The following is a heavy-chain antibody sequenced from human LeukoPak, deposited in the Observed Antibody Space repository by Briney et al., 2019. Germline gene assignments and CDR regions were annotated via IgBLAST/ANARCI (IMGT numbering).Heavy chain of an antibody. CDR3: ANFHCSSTSCHLSGYFQH. Sequence: PGGSLRLSCAASGFTVSSNYMSWVRQAPGKGLEWVSVIYSGGSTYYADSVKGRFTISRDYSKNTLYLQMNSLRAEDTAVYYCANFHCSSTSCHLSGYFQHWGQGTLVTVSS. V-gene: IGHV3-53*01. J-gene: IGHJ1*01. D-gene: IGHD2-2*01. CDR1: GFTVSSNY. CDR2: IYSGGST.